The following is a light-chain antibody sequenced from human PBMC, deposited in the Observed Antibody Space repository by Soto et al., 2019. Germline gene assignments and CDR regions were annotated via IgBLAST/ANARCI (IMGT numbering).Light chain of an antibody. J-gene: IGLJ3*02. V-gene: IGLV2-14*03. Sequence: QSALTQPASVSGSPGQSITISCTGTSSDVGAYNYVSWYQQHPGKAPKLMIYEVSNRPSGVSNRFSGSNSANTASLTISGLQAGDEADYYCSSYTSSSTWLFGGGTKLTVL. CDR1: SSDVGAYNY. CDR2: EVS. CDR3: SSYTSSSTWL.